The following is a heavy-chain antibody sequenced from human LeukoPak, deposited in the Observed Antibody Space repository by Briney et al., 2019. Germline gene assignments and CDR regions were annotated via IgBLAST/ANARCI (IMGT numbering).Heavy chain of an antibody. CDR2: IKGGGGDP. CDR3: AQGGHDYNPFYC. J-gene: IGHJ4*02. V-gene: IGHV3-23*01. D-gene: IGHD4-11*01. CDR1: GFTFSTNA. Sequence: PGGSLRLSCAGSGFTFSTNATGWVRQAPGEGLGWVSSIKGGGGDPFYADSVRGRFTISRDKSKNTLYLQLNSLRAEDTAVYFCAQGGHDYNPFYCWGQGTLVTVSS.